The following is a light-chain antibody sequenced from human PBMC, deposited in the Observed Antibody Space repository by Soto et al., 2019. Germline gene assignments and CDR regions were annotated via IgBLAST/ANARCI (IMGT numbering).Light chain of an antibody. CDR3: GAWDNSLSGVV. CDR1: SSNIGSND. Sequence: QSVLTQPPSASGTPGQRVTISCSGSSSNIGSNDVDWYQQLPGTAPKLLIYSNNKRPSGVPDRFSGSKSGTSASLAISGLRSEDEGDYYCGAWDNSLSGVVFGGGTKLTVL. V-gene: IGLV1-47*02. CDR2: SNN. J-gene: IGLJ2*01.